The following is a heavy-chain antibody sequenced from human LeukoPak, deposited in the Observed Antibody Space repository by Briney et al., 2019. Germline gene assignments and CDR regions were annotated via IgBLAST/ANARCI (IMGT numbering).Heavy chain of an antibody. CDR3: ARGVGEYYDSTRAGFDY. J-gene: IGHJ4*02. Sequence: SVNVSCKPSGATFSSYAISWVRQAPGQGLESMGGIIPIFGTANDAQKFQCRVTITADESTSTAYMELSSLRSEDTAVYYCARGVGEYYDSTRAGFDYWGQGTLVTVSS. V-gene: IGHV1-69*01. CDR1: GATFSSYA. D-gene: IGHD3-22*01. CDR2: IIPIFGTA.